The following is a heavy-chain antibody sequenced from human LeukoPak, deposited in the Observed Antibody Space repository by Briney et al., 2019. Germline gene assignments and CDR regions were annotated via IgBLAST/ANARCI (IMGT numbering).Heavy chain of an antibody. CDR1: GGSISSYY. V-gene: IGHV4-4*07. CDR2: IYTSGST. D-gene: IGHD3-10*01. CDR3: ARAKSYGSGSYYGLSY. J-gene: IGHJ4*02. Sequence: SSETLSLTCTVSGGSISSYYWSWIRQPAGKGLEWIGRIYTSGSTNYNPSLKSRVTMSVDTSKNQFSLKLSSVTAADTAVYYCARAKSYGSGSYYGLSYWGQGTLVTVSS.